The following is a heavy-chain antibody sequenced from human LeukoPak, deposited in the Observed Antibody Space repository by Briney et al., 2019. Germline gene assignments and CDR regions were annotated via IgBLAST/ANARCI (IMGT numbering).Heavy chain of an antibody. CDR3: ARGPRITIFGVAINYYYYGMDV. CDR2: INHSGST. J-gene: IGHJ6*02. D-gene: IGHD3-3*01. CDR1: GGSFSGYY. V-gene: IGHV4-34*01. Sequence: SETLSLTCAVYGGSFSGYYWSWIRQPPGKGLEWIGEINHSGSTNYNPSLKSRVTISVDTSKNQFSLKLSSVTAADTAVYYCARGPRITIFGVAINYYYYGMDVWGQGTTVTVSS.